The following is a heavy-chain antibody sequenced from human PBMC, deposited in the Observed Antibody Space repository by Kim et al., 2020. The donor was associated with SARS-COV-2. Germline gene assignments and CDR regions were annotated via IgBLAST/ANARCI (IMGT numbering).Heavy chain of an antibody. CDR3: ARRRDYVTIWFDP. D-gene: IGHD3-3*01. Sequence: SETLSLTCTVSGGSISSSSYYWGWIRQPPGKGLEWIGSIYYSGSTYYNPSLKSRVTISVDTSKNQFSLKLSSVTAADTAVYYCARRRDYVTIWFDPWGQGTLVTVSS. J-gene: IGHJ5*02. V-gene: IGHV4-39*01. CDR1: GGSISSSSYY. CDR2: IYYSGST.